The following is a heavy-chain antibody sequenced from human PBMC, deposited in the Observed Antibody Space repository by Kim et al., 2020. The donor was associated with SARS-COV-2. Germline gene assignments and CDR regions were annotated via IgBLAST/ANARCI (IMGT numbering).Heavy chain of an antibody. CDR1: GFTFSAHA. CDR2: ISYNGGHV. V-gene: IGHV3-30*04. Sequence: GGSLRLFCAASGFTFSAHALHWVRQAPGKGLEWVALISYNGGHVSYPDSVKGRFIISRDNTKSTLYLQMNSLRPEDTAVYYCLAEIGGRSFGHWGQGTLV. D-gene: IGHD2-15*01. CDR3: LAEIGGRSFGH. J-gene: IGHJ4*02.